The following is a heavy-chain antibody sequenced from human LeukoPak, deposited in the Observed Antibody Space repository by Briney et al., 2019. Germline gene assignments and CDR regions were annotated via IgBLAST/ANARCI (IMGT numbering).Heavy chain of an antibody. CDR1: GFTVSSNY. CDR2: IYSGGST. CDR3: ASSSYDFLTGYYGLGY. Sequence: GGSLRLSCAASGFTVSSNYMSWVRQAPGKGLEWVSVIYSGGSTYSADSVKGRFTISRDNSKNTLYLQMNSLRAEDTAVYYCASSSYDFLTGYYGLGYWGQGTLVTASS. D-gene: IGHD3-9*01. V-gene: IGHV3-66*01. J-gene: IGHJ4*02.